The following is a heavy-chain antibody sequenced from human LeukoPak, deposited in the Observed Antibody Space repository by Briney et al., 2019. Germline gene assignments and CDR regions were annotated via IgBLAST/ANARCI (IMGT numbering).Heavy chain of an antibody. CDR2: ISYDGSNK. CDR3: AMPLYGSGRYSDY. J-gene: IGHJ4*02. Sequence: RRSLRLSCAASGLTFSRYGMHSVRQAPGKGLEWVAVISYDGSNKYYADSVKGRFTISRDNSKNTLYLQMNSLRSEDTAVYYCAMPLYGSGRYSDYWGQGTLVTVSS. V-gene: IGHV3-30*03. D-gene: IGHD3-10*01. CDR1: GLTFSRYG.